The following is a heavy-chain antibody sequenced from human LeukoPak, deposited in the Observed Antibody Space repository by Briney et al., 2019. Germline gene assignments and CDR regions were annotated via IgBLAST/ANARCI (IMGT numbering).Heavy chain of an antibody. Sequence: GGSLRLSCAASGFTFCSYSMNWVRQAPGKGLEWVSYISSSGSTIYYADSVKGRFTISRDNAKNSLYLQMNSLRAEDTAVYYCARDRQYGEGIDYWGQGTLVTVSS. V-gene: IGHV3-48*04. CDR1: GFTFCSYS. CDR3: ARDRQYGEGIDY. J-gene: IGHJ4*02. CDR2: ISSSGSTI. D-gene: IGHD4-17*01.